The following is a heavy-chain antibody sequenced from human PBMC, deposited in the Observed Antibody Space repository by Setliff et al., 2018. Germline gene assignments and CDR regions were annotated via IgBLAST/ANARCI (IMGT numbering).Heavy chain of an antibody. CDR3: ARSVHGDYVRPRQNNWLDL. J-gene: IGHJ5*02. V-gene: IGHV1-46*01. D-gene: IGHD4-17*01. CDR2: INPSGGST. CDR1: GYTFTRYY. Sequence: ASVKVSCKASGYTFTRYYMHWVRQAPGQGLEWMGIINPSGGSTSYAQKFQGRVTMTRDTSTSTVYMELSSLRSDDTAMYYCARSVHGDYVRPRQNNWLDLWGQGTLVTVSS.